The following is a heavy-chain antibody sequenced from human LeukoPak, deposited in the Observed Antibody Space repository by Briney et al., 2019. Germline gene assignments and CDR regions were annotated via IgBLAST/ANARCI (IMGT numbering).Heavy chain of an antibody. J-gene: IGHJ6*03. Sequence: PGGSLRLSCAASGFTFSTYNMNWVRQAPGKGLEWVANIKQDGSEKYYVDSVKGRFTISRDNAKNSRYLQMNSQRDEDTAVYYCARDWYRSGYYSYLSYYYYMDVWGKGTTVTVSS. CDR1: GFTFSTYN. CDR2: IKQDGSEK. CDR3: ARDWYRSGYYSYLSYYYYMDV. V-gene: IGHV3-7*01. D-gene: IGHD3-3*01.